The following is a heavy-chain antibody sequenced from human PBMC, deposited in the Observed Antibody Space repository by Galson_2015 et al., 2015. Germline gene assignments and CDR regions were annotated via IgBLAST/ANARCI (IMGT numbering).Heavy chain of an antibody. V-gene: IGHV3-7*03. CDR1: GFTFSNYW. Sequence: SLRLSCAASGFTFSNYWMAWVRQALGKGLEWVANVKQDGSEKHYVDSVKGRFVISSDNAKNSVYLQLNNLRAEDTAVYYCTRGAPQYWYFDLWGRGTLVTVSS. J-gene: IGHJ2*01. CDR3: TRGAPQYWYFDL. CDR2: VKQDGSEK.